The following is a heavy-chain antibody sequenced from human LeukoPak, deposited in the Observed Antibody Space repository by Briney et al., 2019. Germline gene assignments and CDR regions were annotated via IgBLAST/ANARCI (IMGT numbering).Heavy chain of an antibody. CDR2: IHPGDSET. V-gene: IGHV5-51*01. J-gene: IGHJ4*02. Sequence: GESLKISCTGSGYGFTSYWIGWVRQTPGTGLEYMGIIHPGDSETKHSPSFQGQVTISVDGSRTTAFLQWSSLKASDTAMYYCARLGNYGDYGDYWGQGTLVTVSP. D-gene: IGHD4-17*01. CDR3: ARLGNYGDYGDY. CDR1: GYGFTSYW.